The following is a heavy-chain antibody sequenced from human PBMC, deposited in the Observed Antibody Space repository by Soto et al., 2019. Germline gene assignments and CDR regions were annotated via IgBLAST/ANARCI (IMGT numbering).Heavy chain of an antibody. J-gene: IGHJ4*02. D-gene: IGHD3-22*01. V-gene: IGHV3-15*01. CDR3: TTEAYYYDSSGYYLPVDY. CDR1: GFTFSNAW. Sequence: GWSLRLSCAASGFTFSNAWMSWVRQAPGKGLEWVGLIKSKTDVGTTDYAAPVKGRFTISRDDSKNTLYLQMNSLKTEDTAVYYCTTEAYYYDSSGYYLPVDYWGQGTLVPASS. CDR2: IKSKTDVGTT.